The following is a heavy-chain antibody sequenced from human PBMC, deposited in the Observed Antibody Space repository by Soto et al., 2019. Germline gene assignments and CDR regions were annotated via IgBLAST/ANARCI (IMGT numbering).Heavy chain of an antibody. D-gene: IGHD3-16*01. CDR1: GFTVSSNY. J-gene: IGHJ6*02. CDR2: IYSGGST. CDR3: AKGITDTGGYYYYSMDV. Sequence: PVGSLRLSCAASGFTVSSNYMSWVRQAPGKGLEWVSVIYSGGSTYSADSVKGRFTISRDNSKNILYLQMNSLRAEDTAVYYCAKGITDTGGYYYYSMDVWGQGTAVTVSS. V-gene: IGHV3-53*01.